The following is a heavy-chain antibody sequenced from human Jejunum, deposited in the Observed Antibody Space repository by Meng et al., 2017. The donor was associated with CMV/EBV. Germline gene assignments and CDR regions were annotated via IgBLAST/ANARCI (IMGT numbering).Heavy chain of an antibody. V-gene: IGHV2-5*02. CDR2: IYWDDAK. Sequence: GLSVGWTRPPPGAPLEWLALIYWDDAKRYSPSLLSRLTITKDTSKNQVVLTMTNVDPADTATYYCAHSSGTYYYNSGGYYSFGYFDYWGQGALVTVSS. J-gene: IGHJ4*02. CDR1: GLS. D-gene: IGHD3-22*01. CDR3: AHSSGTYYYNSGGYYSFGYFDY.